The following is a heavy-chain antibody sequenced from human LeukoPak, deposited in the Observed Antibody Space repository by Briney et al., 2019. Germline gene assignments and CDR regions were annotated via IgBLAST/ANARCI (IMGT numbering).Heavy chain of an antibody. CDR2: FSPSGGGT. V-gene: IGHV3-23*01. J-gene: IGHJ2*01. Sequence: TGGSLRLSCAASGFTFSNYAMSWVRQAPGKGLEWVSAFSPSGGGTYYADSVKGRFAISRDNSKNTLYLQMNSLRAEDTAVYYCAKEGYLRKSFGSLLAVAVRPRYFDLWGRGTLVTVSS. D-gene: IGHD6-19*01. CDR3: AKEGYLRKSFGSLLAVAVRPRYFDL. CDR1: GFTFSNYA.